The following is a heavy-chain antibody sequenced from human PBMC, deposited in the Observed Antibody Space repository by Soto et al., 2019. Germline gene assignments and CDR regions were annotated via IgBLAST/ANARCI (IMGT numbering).Heavy chain of an antibody. J-gene: IGHJ3*02. CDR1: GFTFSSYW. CDR2: INSDGSST. Sequence: EVQLVESGGGLVQPGGSLRLSCAASGFTFSSYWMHWVRQAPGKGLVWVSRINSDGSSTSYADSVKGRFTISRDNAKNTLYLHMDSRSADDTAVYYCARYCRGKQLATPYAFDIWGQGTMVTVSS. V-gene: IGHV3-74*01. D-gene: IGHD6-13*01. CDR3: ARYCRGKQLATPYAFDI.